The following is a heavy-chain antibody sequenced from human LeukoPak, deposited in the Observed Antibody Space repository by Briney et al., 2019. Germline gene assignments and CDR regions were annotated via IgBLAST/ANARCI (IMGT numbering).Heavy chain of an antibody. CDR1: GGSFSGYY. CDR2: INHSGST. V-gene: IGHV4-34*01. Sequence: SETLSLTCAVYGGSFSGYYWSWIRQPPGKGLEWIGEINHSGSTNYNPSLKSRVTTSVDTSKNQFSLKLSSVTAADTAVYYCAREPEVLLWFGEMDWFDPWGQGTLVTVSS. CDR3: AREPEVLLWFGEMDWFDP. D-gene: IGHD3-10*01. J-gene: IGHJ5*02.